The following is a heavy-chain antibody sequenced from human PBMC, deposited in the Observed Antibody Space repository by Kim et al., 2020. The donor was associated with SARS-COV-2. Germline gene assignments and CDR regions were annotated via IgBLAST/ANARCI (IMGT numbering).Heavy chain of an antibody. Sequence: SETLSLTCDVSGDSISSGNWWSWVRQPPGKRLEWIGEIYHSGNTNYNPSLKSRVSISVNNFKNQFSLQLNSVTAADTAVYYCARLRTETGSYFRFDYWGQGTLVTVSS. J-gene: IGHJ4*02. V-gene: IGHV4-4*02. CDR2: IYHSGNT. CDR1: GDSISSGNW. CDR3: ARLRTETGSYFRFDY. D-gene: IGHD1-26*01.